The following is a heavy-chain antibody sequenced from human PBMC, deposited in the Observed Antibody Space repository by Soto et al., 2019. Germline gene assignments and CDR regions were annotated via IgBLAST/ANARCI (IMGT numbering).Heavy chain of an antibody. CDR2: IIPIFGTA. CDR3: ARDDGRHSGRIYY. J-gene: IGHJ4*02. CDR1: GGTFSSYS. D-gene: IGHD1-26*01. Sequence: QVQLVQSGAEVKKPGSSVKVSCKASGGTFSSYSINWVRQAPGQGLEWMGEIIPIFGTANYAQKFQGRVSITADESTSTAYMEQSSLRSADTAVYYCARDDGRHSGRIYYWGQRTLVPGSS. V-gene: IGHV1-69*01.